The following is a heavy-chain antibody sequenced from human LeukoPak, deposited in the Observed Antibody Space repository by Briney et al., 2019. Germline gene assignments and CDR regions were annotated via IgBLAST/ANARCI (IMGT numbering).Heavy chain of an antibody. CDR3: ARGVRSPLRFLEWPYYMDV. D-gene: IGHD3-3*01. CDR1: GYTFTSYY. CDR2: INPSGGST. V-gene: IGHV1-46*01. J-gene: IGHJ6*03. Sequence: ASVKVSCKASGYTFTSYYMHWVRQAPGQGLEWMGIINPSGGSTSYAQKFQGRVTMTRDTSTSTVYMELSSLRFEDTAVYYCARGVRSPLRFLEWPYYMDVWGKGTTVTVSS.